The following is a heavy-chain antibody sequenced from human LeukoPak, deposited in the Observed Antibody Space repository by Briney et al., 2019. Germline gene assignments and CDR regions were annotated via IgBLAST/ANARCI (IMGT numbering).Heavy chain of an antibody. CDR3: ARRPLYYYGPFDY. D-gene: IGHD3-10*01. V-gene: IGHV4-39*07. CDR2: IYYSGST. Sequence: SETLSLTCTVSGDSINSSYHYWGWIRQPPGKGLEWIGSIYYSGSTYYNPSLKSRVTISVDPSKNQFSLKLNSVTAADTAVYYCARRPLYYYGPFDYWGQGTLVTVSS. J-gene: IGHJ4*02. CDR1: GDSINSSYHY.